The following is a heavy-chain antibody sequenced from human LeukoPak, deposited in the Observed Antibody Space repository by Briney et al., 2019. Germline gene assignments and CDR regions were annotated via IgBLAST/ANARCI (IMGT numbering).Heavy chain of an antibody. V-gene: IGHV3-30*02. Sequence: PGGSLRLFCAASGFTFSSYGMHWVRQAPGKGLEWVAFIRYDGSNKYYADSVKGRFTISRDNSKNTLYLQMNSLRAEDTAVYYCARDAPGYCSSTSCRVGYYMDVWGKGTTVTVSS. CDR2: IRYDGSNK. CDR3: ARDAPGYCSSTSCRVGYYMDV. CDR1: GFTFSSYG. D-gene: IGHD2-2*01. J-gene: IGHJ6*03.